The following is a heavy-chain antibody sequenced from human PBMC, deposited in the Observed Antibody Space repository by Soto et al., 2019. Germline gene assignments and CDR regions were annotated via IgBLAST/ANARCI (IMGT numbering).Heavy chain of an antibody. Sequence: GEALKISCQCSGYTFTIYWIGLVRQMPGKGLEWMGIIYPSDSDTRYSPSFQGQVTISADQSINTAYLQWDSLKASDTAIYYCERNANTVEEKFDPWGQGNQXPVYS. V-gene: IGHV5-51*01. CDR3: ERNANTVEEKFDP. CDR1: GYTFTIYW. J-gene: IGHJ5*02. CDR2: IYPSDSDT. D-gene: IGHD4-17*01.